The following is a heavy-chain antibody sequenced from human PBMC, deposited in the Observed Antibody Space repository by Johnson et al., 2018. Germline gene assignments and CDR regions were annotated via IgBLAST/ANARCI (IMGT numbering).Heavy chain of an antibody. J-gene: IGHJ6*03. Sequence: VQLQESGGGTVQPGGSLRLSCAASGFTFSIYWMHWVRQVPGKGPVWLSRINHDGSSTYADSVRGRFTISRDNTKNTVYLQMNNLRSDDTTVYYCARDGCSGGTCYVKNYMDVWGKGTTVTVSS. CDR2: INHDGSS. CDR1: GFTFSIYW. CDR3: ARDGCSGGTCYVKNYMDV. D-gene: IGHD2-15*01. V-gene: IGHV3-74*03.